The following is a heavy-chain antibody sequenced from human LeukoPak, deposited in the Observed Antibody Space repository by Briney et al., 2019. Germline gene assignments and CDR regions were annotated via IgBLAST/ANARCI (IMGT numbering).Heavy chain of an antibody. D-gene: IGHD3-22*01. CDR1: GGSVSSGSYY. CDR2: IYYSGST. V-gene: IGHV4-61*01. J-gene: IGHJ4*02. CDR3: ARDRVYYDSSGYYPTLDY. Sequence: PSETLSLTCTVSGGSVSSGSYYWSWIRQPPGKGLEWIGYIYYSGSTNYNPSLKSRVTISVDTSKNQFSLKLSSVTAADTAVYYCARDRVYYDSSGYYPTLDYWGQGTLVTVSS.